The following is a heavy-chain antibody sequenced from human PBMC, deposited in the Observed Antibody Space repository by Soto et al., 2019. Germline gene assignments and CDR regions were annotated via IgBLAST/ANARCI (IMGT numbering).Heavy chain of an antibody. V-gene: IGHV3-53*02. J-gene: IGHJ5*02. CDR3: ARAWLSSPRRFAP. CDR2: IYSGGTT. CDR1: GFTVSSNY. D-gene: IGHD3-10*01. Sequence: EVQLVETGGGLIQPGGSLRLSCEVTGFTVSSNYMSWVRQAPGKGLEWVSVIYSGGTTYSADSVKGRFTISRDDSKNTRYFQMNSRGAEDAAVYHCARAWLSSPRRFAPGGKGTLVTVSS.